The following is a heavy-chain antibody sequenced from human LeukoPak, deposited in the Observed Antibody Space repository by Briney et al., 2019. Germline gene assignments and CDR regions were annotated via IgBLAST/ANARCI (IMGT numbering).Heavy chain of an antibody. Sequence: GRSLRLSCAASGFTFSSYGMHWVRQAPGKGLEWVAVISYDGSNKYYADSVKGRSTISRDNSKNTLYLQMNSLRAEDTAVHYCAKVSGDSSGYYYFDYWGQGTLITVSS. CDR1: GFTFSSYG. V-gene: IGHV3-30*18. J-gene: IGHJ4*02. D-gene: IGHD3-22*01. CDR3: AKVSGDSSGYYYFDY. CDR2: ISYDGSNK.